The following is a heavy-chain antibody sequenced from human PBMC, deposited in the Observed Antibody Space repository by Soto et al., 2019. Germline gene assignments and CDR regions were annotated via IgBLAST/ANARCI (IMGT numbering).Heavy chain of an antibody. Sequence: LSLTCAASGDSISSSNWWTWVRQAPGKGPEWVASIWPDGSEKFYADSVKGRFTISRDNSRYSTNTLYLQMNSLRVEDTAVYFCARGRIVVPLFDSWGRGTLVTVSS. CDR1: GDSISSSN. CDR2: IWPDGSEK. CDR3: ARGRIVVPLFDS. V-gene: IGHV3-33*07. J-gene: IGHJ5*01. D-gene: IGHD3-16*02.